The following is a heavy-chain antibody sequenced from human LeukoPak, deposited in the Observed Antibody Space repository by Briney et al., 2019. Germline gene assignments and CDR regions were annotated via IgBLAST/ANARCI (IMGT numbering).Heavy chain of an antibody. V-gene: IGHV3-9*03. CDR3: AKDVGGPLADVFDI. D-gene: IGHD2-15*01. CDR2: ISWDSSSV. Sequence: GGSLRLSCAASGFTFRDYAMYWVRQAPGKGLEWVSGISWDSSSVAYADSVKGRFTISRDNAKNSLYLQMNSLRAEDMALYYCAKDVGGPLADVFDIWGQGTMVTVSS. CDR1: GFTFRDYA. J-gene: IGHJ3*02.